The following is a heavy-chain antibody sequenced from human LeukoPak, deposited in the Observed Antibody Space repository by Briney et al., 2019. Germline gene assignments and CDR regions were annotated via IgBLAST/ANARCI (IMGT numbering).Heavy chain of an antibody. Sequence: PGGSLRLSCAASGFTFSSYAMHWVRQAPGKGLEWVAVISYDGSNKYYADSVKGRFTISRDNSKNTLYLQMNSLRAEDTAVYYCARDDPSGGVVVAAILDYWGQGTLVTVSS. D-gene: IGHD2-15*01. V-gene: IGHV3-30*04. CDR3: ARDDPSGGVVVAAILDY. CDR2: ISYDGSNK. CDR1: GFTFSSYA. J-gene: IGHJ4*02.